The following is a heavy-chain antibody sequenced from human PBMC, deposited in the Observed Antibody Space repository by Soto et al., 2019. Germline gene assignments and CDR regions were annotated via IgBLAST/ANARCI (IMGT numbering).Heavy chain of an antibody. CDR2: ISGSGAVT. CDR3: AKHKGCTSTTCHWNAFDI. CDR1: GLTFSSYA. V-gene: IGHV3-23*01. J-gene: IGHJ3*02. Sequence: EVQLLESGGGLVQPGGSLRLSCAASGLTFSSYAMSWVRQAPGKGLEWVSAISGSGAVTYYADSVKGRFTISRDNSKNTLYLQMNSLRAEDTAVYYCAKHKGCTSTTCHWNAFDIWGQGTMVTVSS. D-gene: IGHD2-2*01.